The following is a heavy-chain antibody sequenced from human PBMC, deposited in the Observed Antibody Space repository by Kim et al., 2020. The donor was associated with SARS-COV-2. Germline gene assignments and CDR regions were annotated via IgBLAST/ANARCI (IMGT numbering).Heavy chain of an antibody. CDR3: AKSLTWNAMDV. CDR2: ISGSAVTT. J-gene: IGHJ6*02. Sequence: GGSLRLSCAASGFIFTGYAINWVRQAPGMGLERVSAISGSAVTTYFADSVKGRFTISRDNSKNTVYLQMNSLRAEDTAVYYCAKSLTWNAMDVWGQGTTVTVSS. CDR1: GFIFTGYA. V-gene: IGHV3-23*01. D-gene: IGHD3-9*01.